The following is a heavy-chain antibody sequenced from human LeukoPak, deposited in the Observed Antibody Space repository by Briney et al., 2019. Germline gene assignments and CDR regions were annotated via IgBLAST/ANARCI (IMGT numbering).Heavy chain of an antibody. CDR2: ISYDGSNK. CDR3: AREARKAGGFDY. CDR1: GFTFSSYA. Sequence: GGSLRLSCAASGFTFSSYAMHWVRQAPGKGLEWVAVISYDGSNKYYADSVKGRFTISRDNSKNTLYLQMNSLRAEDTAVYYCAREARKAGGFDYWGQGTLVTVSS. J-gene: IGHJ4*02. V-gene: IGHV3-30-3*01. D-gene: IGHD4-23*01.